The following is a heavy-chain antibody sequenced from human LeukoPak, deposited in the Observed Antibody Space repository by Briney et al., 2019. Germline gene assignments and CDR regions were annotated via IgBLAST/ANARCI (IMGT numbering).Heavy chain of an antibody. Sequence: PSETLSLTCTVSGGSISSSSYYWGWIRQPPGKGLEWIGSIYYSGSTYYNPSLKSRVTISVDTSKNQFSLKLSSVTAADTAVYYCARFGVVIDAFDIWGQGTMVTVSS. D-gene: IGHD3-3*01. CDR1: GGSISSSSYY. CDR3: ARFGVVIDAFDI. CDR2: IYYSGST. J-gene: IGHJ3*02. V-gene: IGHV4-39*07.